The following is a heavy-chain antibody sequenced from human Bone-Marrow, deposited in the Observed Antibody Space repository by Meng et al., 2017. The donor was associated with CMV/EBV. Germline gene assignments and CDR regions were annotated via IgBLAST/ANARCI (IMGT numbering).Heavy chain of an antibody. CDR3: AREKWAGYYNRSSLSYPYCYYYGMDV. J-gene: IGHJ6*02. Sequence: GGSLRLSCAASGFTVSSNYMSWVRQAPGKGLEWVSVIYSGGSTYYADTVKGRFTISRDNYKNTLYLQRNSLRDEDTAVYYCAREKWAGYYNRSSLSYPYCYYYGMDVWGQGTTVTGSS. V-gene: IGHV3-53*01. CDR1: GFTVSSNY. D-gene: IGHD2-2*01. CDR2: IYSGGST.